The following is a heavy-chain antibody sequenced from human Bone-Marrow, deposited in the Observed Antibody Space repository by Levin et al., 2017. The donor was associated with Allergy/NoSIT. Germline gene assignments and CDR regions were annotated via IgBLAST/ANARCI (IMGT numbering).Heavy chain of an antibody. V-gene: IGHV4-31*03. CDR3: ARFNGYDFDY. CDR1: GGSISSGGYH. J-gene: IGHJ4*02. CDR2: IYYSGST. Sequence: SETLSLTCTVSGGSISSGGYHWSWIRQHAGKGLEWTGYIYYSGSTYYNPSLKSRAMISLDTSKNQFSLKVTSATAADAAVYYCARFNGYDFDYWGQGTLVTVSS. D-gene: IGHD5-12*01.